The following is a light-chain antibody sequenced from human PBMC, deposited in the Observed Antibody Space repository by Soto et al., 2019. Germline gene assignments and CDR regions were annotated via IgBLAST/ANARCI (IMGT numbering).Light chain of an antibody. CDR1: QSVSTSS. J-gene: IGKJ2*01. V-gene: IGKV3-20*01. Sequence: EIVLTQSPGTLSLSPGERATLSCRASQSVSTSSLAWYQQKPGQAPRLLIYGASSRATGIPDRVSGSGSGADFTLSISRLEPEDFAMYYCQQYGSSPYTFGQWTKLAIK. CDR2: GAS. CDR3: QQYGSSPYT.